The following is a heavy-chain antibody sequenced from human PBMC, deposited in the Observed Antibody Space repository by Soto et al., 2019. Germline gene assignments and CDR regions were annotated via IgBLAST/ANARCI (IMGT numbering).Heavy chain of an antibody. V-gene: IGHV1-18*04. Sequence: GASVKVSCKASGYTFTSYGISWVRQAPGQGLEWMGWINAYNGNTNYAQKLQGRVTMTTGTSTSTAYMELRSLRSDDTAVYYCARDTDSYYDILTGYYPLDYYYYGMDVWGQGTTVTVSS. CDR1: GYTFTSYG. D-gene: IGHD3-9*01. CDR2: INAYNGNT. J-gene: IGHJ6*02. CDR3: ARDTDSYYDILTGYYPLDYYYYGMDV.